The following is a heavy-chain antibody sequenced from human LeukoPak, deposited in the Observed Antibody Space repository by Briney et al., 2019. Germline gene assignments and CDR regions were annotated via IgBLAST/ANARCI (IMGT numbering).Heavy chain of an antibody. V-gene: IGHV4-31*03. J-gene: IGHJ3*02. CDR2: IYYSGST. CDR3: ARVRPAANDAFDI. D-gene: IGHD2-2*01. Sequence: SQTLSLTCTVSGGSISSGGYYWSWIRQHPGKGLEWIGYIYYSGSTYYNPSLKSRVTISVDTSKNQFSLKLSSVTAADTAVYYCARVRPAANDAFDIWGQGTMVTVSS. CDR1: GGSISSGGYY.